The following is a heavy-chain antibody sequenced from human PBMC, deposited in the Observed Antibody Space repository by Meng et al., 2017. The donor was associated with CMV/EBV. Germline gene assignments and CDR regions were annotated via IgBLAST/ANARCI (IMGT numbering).Heavy chain of an antibody. V-gene: IGHV1-18*01. CDR2: ISAYNGNT. D-gene: IGHD3-3*01. Sequence: SVNVSCKASVYTFTSYGISWVRQAPGQGLEWMGWISAYNGNTNYAQKLQGRVTMTTDTSTSTAYMELRSLRSDDTAVYYCARDCTTYYDFWSGYYSTPYYFDYWGQGTLVTVSS. CDR3: ARDCTTYYDFWSGYYSTPYYFDY. CDR1: VYTFTSYG. J-gene: IGHJ4*02.